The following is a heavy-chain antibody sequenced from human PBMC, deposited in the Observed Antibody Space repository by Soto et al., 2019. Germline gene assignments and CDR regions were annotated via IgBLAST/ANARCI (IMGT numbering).Heavy chain of an antibody. D-gene: IGHD3-9*01. V-gene: IGHV3-23*01. J-gene: IGHJ4*02. CDR3: AKSSDLVSEEDFDY. CDR2: ISGSGGST. Sequence: GGSLRLSCAASGFPFSSDAMSWVRQAPGKGLEWVSAISGSGGSTYYADSVKGRFTISRDNSKNTLYLQMNSLRAEDTAVYYCAKSSDLVSEEDFDYWGQGALVTVSS. CDR1: GFPFSSDA.